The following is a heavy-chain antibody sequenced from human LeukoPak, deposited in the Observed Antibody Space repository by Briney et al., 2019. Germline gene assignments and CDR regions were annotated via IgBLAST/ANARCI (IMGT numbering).Heavy chain of an antibody. J-gene: IGHJ5*02. CDR2: IYSGGST. D-gene: IGHD6-19*01. V-gene: IGHV3-53*04. CDR3: ASKEQYGSGGPTGSNP. Sequence: PGGSLRLSCAASGFTFSSYCMSWVRQAPGKGLEWVSVIYSGGSTYYADSVKGRFTISRHNSKNTLYLQMNSLRAEDTAVYYCASKEQYGSGGPTGSNPWSQGTLVTVSS. CDR1: GFTFSSYC.